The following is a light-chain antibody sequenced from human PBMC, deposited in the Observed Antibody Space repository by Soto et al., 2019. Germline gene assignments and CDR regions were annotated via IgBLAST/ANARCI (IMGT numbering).Light chain of an antibody. CDR1: HTISSSY. CDR2: GAS. CDR3: QQRSSWPIT. V-gene: IGKV3-11*01. J-gene: IGKJ1*01. Sequence: EIVLTQSPGTLSLSPGERATLSCRASHTISSSYLAWYQQKPGQAPRLLIFGASNRATGIPARFSGSGSGTDFTLTINSLEPEDFAVYYCQQRSSWPITFGQGTKVDIK.